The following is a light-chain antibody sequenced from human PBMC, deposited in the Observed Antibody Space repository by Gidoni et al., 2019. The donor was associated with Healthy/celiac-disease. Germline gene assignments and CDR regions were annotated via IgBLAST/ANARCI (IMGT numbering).Light chain of an antibody. CDR1: QSLLHSNGYNS. J-gene: IGKJ2*01. Sequence: DLVMTQSPLSLPVTPGEPASISCRSSQSLLHSNGYNSLDWYLQKPGQSPQLLIYLGSNRASGVPDRFSGSGSGTDFTLKSSRVEDEDVGVYYCMQALQTPYTFGQGTKLEIK. CDR2: LGS. CDR3: MQALQTPYT. V-gene: IGKV2-28*01.